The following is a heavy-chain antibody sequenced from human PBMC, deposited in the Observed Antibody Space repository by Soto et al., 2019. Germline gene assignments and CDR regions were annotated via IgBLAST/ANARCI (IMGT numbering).Heavy chain of an antibody. CDR1: GGSISSSSYY. V-gene: IGHV4-39*01. CDR2: IYYSGST. J-gene: IGHJ4*02. CDR3: ASLRRFDWLPFYDY. D-gene: IGHD3-9*01. Sequence: SETLSLTCTVSGGSISSSSYYWGWIRQPPGKGLEWIGSIYYSGSTYYNPSLKSRVTISVDTSKNQFSLKLSSVTAVDTAVYYCASLRRFDWLPFYDYWGQGTLVTVSS.